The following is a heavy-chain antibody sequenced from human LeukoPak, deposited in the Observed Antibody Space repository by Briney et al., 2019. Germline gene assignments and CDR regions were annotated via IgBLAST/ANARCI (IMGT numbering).Heavy chain of an antibody. CDR3: ARVVSQWLRYFDY. V-gene: IGHV4-39*01. Sequence: PSETLSLTCTVSGGSISSSSYYWGWIRQPPGKGLEWIGSIYYSGSTYYNPSLKSRVTISVDTSKNQFSLKLSSVTAADTAVYYCARVVSQWLRYFDYWGQGTLVTVSS. J-gene: IGHJ4*02. D-gene: IGHD6-19*01. CDR2: IYYSGST. CDR1: GGSISSSSYY.